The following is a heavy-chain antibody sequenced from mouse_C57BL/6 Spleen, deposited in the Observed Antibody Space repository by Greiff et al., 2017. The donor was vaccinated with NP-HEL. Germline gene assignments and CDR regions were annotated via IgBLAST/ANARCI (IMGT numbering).Heavy chain of an antibody. Sequence: QVQLQQPGAELVKPGASVKLSCKASGYTFTSYWMHWVKQRPGQGLEWIGMIHPNSGSTNDNEKFKSKATLTVEKSSSTAYMQLRSLTSEDSAVYYRAGGDYGSRGPLYAMDDWGKGTSVTVSS. CDR1: GYTFTSYW. V-gene: IGHV1-64*01. J-gene: IGHJ4*01. D-gene: IGHD1-1*01. CDR2: IHPNSGST. CDR3: AGGDYGSRGPLYAMDD.